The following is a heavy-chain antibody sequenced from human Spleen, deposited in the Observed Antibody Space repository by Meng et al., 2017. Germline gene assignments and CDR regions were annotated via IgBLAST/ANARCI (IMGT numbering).Heavy chain of an antibody. V-gene: IGHV3-30*04. Sequence: GGSLRLSCAASGFTFSSYAMHWVRQAPGKGLEWVAVISYDGSNKYYADSVKGRFTISRDNSKNTLYLQMNSLRAEDTAVYYCARDEAPGFDPWGQGTLVTVSS. J-gene: IGHJ5*02. CDR2: ISYDGSNK. CDR1: GFTFSSYA. CDR3: ARDEAPGFDP.